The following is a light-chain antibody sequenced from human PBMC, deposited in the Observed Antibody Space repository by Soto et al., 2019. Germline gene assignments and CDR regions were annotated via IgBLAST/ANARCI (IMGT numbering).Light chain of an antibody. CDR1: QPISSHNY. CDR2: GAS. V-gene: IGKV3-20*01. CDR3: QQYGTSPRT. Sequence: EIVLTQSPGTLSLSPGDRATLSCRASQPISSHNYLAWYQQKPGQGPRVLIYGASRRATGIPDRVSGSGSGTDVALSISRLEPEDFAVYYCQQYGTSPRTFGQGTKVDIK. J-gene: IGKJ1*01.